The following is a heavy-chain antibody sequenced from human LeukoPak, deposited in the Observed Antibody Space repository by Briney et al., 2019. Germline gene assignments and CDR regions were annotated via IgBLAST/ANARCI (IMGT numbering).Heavy chain of an antibody. J-gene: IGHJ4*02. V-gene: IGHV1-18*01. CDR3: ARDSIGTYYYGSGSYNVY. Sequence: GASVKVSCKASGYTFTSCGISWVRQAPGQGLEWMGWISAYNGNTNYAQKLQGRVTMTTDTSTSTAYMELRSLRSDDTAVYYCARDSIGTYYYGSGSYNVYWGQGTLVTVSS. D-gene: IGHD3-10*01. CDR2: ISAYNGNT. CDR1: GYTFTSCG.